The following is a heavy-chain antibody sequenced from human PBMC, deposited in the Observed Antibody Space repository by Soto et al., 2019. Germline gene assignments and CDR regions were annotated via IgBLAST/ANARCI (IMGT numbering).Heavy chain of an antibody. CDR3: TRHGAYCGGECHKFDWFAT. V-gene: IGHV3-73*01. CDR2: IRSKANSHST. Sequence: XGCLRLSCPASWFTFSASAMHWVRQASGTGLDWVGRIRSKANSHSTTYAASVRGRFTISRDDSKNTAYLQMNSLKTEDTAVYYCTRHGAYCGGECHKFDWFATWGQGTLVTVPS. CDR1: WFTFSASA. D-gene: IGHD2-21*01. J-gene: IGHJ5*02.